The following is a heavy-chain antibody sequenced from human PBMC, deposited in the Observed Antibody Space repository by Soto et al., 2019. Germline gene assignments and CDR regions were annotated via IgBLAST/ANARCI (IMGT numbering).Heavy chain of an antibody. V-gene: IGHV3-33*01. CDR1: VFTFSSYG. Sequence: PRWSLRLSCSASVFTFSSYGMHWFRQAPGKGLEWVAVIWYDGSNKYYADSVKGRFTISRDNSKNTLYLQMNSLRAEDTAVYYCARDYYGSGSPLTNYYYYGMDVWGQGTTVTVSS. D-gene: IGHD3-10*01. CDR3: ARDYYGSGSPLTNYYYYGMDV. CDR2: IWYDGSNK. J-gene: IGHJ6*02.